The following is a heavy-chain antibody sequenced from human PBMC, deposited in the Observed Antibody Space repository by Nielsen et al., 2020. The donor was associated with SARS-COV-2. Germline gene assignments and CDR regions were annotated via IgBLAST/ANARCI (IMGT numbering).Heavy chain of an antibody. D-gene: IGHD6-13*01. V-gene: IGHV5-51*01. CDR1: GYSFTSYW. Sequence: GESLKISCKGSGYSFTSYWIGWVSQMPGKGLEWMGIIYPGDSDTRYSPSFQGQVTISADKSISTAYLQWSSLKASDTAMYYCARRRVVAAAGVYYYGMDVWGQGTTVTVSS. J-gene: IGHJ6*02. CDR3: ARRRVVAAAGVYYYGMDV. CDR2: IYPGDSDT.